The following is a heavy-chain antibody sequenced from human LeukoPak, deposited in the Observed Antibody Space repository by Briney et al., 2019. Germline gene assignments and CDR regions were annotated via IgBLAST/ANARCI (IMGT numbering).Heavy chain of an antibody. J-gene: IGHJ6*03. CDR2: ISGSGGST. D-gene: IGHD6-6*01. CDR3: AKEGARSYYYYMDV. V-gene: IGHV3-23*01. Sequence: GGSLRLPCAASGFTFSSYAMGWVRQAPGKGLEWVSAISGSGGSTYYADSVKGRFTISRDNSKNTLYLQMNSLRAEDTAVYYCAKEGARSYYYYMDVWGKGTTVTVSS. CDR1: GFTFSSYA.